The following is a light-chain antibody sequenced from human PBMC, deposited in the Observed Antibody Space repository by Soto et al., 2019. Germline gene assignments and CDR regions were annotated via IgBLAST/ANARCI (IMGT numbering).Light chain of an antibody. CDR1: SSDVGDYNY. V-gene: IGLV2-11*01. Sequence: QSALTQPRSVSGSPGQSVTISCTGTSSDVGDYNYVSWYQQHPGKAPKLMIYDVSKRPSGVPDRFSGSKSGNTASLTISGLQAEEEADYSCCSYAGSYTLIIFGGGTKLTVL. J-gene: IGLJ2*01. CDR2: DVS. CDR3: CSYAGSYTLII.